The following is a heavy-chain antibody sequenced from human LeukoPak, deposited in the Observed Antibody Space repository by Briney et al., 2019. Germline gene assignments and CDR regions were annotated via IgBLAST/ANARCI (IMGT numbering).Heavy chain of an antibody. V-gene: IGHV4-59*01. CDR2: IQDSGST. J-gene: IGHJ5*02. D-gene: IGHD3-10*01. CDR1: GGSISSYI. Sequence: SETLSLTCSVSGGSISSYIWSWIRQPPGKGLEWIGYIQDSGSTDYNPSLKSRVTISVERSKNQFYLKVTSVTAADTAVYYCARDYHAPGSYYHGFDAWGQGTLVTVFS. CDR3: ARDYHAPGSYYHGFDA.